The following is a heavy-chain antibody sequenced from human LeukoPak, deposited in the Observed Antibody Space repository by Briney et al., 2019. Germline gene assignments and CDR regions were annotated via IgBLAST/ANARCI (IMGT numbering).Heavy chain of an antibody. J-gene: IGHJ4*02. D-gene: IGHD6-19*01. CDR1: GFTFSKYW. CDR3: ATKQWLAPPPDS. CDR2: INTDGTVT. Sequence: GGSLRLSCAASGFTFSKYWMLWVRQAPGKGLESVSRINTDGTVTTYADSVKGRFTVSRDNADSIMFLQMNSVRDEDTAVYYCATKQWLAPPPDSWGQGTPVTVSS. V-gene: IGHV3-74*01.